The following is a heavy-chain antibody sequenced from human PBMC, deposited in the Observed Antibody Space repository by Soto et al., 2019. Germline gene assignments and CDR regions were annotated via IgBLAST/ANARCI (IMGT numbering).Heavy chain of an antibody. V-gene: IGHV1-24*01. CDR2: FDPEDGET. CDR3: SPGLLWFGEPSPYDY. D-gene: IGHD3-10*01. J-gene: IGHJ4*02. CDR1: GYTLTELS. Sequence: ASVKVSCKVSGYTLTELSMHWVRQAPGKGLEWMGGFDPEDGETIYAQKFQGRVTMTEDTSTDTAYMELSSLRSEDTAVYYCSPGLLWFGEPSPYDYWGQGTLVTVSS.